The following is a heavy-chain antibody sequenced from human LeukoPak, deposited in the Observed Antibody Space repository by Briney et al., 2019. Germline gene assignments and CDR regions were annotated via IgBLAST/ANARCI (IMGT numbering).Heavy chain of an antibody. CDR2: IYYSGNT. V-gene: IGHV4-39*01. D-gene: IGHD2-2*01. CDR3: ARVDIAVVPSTTSDY. CDR1: GGSISSSNYY. Sequence: SETLSLTCTVSGGSISSSNYYWGWIRQPPGKRLEWIGSIYYSGNTYYNPSLKGRVTISVDTSKNQFSLKLSSVTAAATAVYYCARVDIAVVPSTTSDYWGQGALVTVSS. J-gene: IGHJ4*02.